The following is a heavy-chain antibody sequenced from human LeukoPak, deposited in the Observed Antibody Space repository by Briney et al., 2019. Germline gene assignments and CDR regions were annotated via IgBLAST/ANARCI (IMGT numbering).Heavy chain of an antibody. CDR1: GFTFSSYS. CDR3: ARVLAGQGFWSGYSDWFDP. Sequence: GGSLRLSCAASGFTFSSYSVNWVRRAPGKGLEWVSSISGSSSYIYYADSVKGRFTISRDNAKNSLYLQMNSLRAEDTAVYYCARVLAGQGFWSGYSDWFDPWGQGTLVTVSS. J-gene: IGHJ5*02. D-gene: IGHD3-3*01. V-gene: IGHV3-21*01. CDR2: ISGSSSYI.